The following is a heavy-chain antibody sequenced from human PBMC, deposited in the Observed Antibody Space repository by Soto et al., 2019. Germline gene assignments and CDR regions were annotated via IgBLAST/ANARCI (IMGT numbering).Heavy chain of an antibody. CDR2: INAEDGKT. Sequence: ASVKVSCKASGYTFTSYGISWVRQAPGQGLEWMGCINAEDGKTIYAQKFQGRVTMTKDTSTNTAYMELSSLRSEDTSAYYCATDLEYSGWYHAFDIWGQGTMVTVSS. V-gene: IGHV1-18*01. CDR1: GYTFTSYG. D-gene: IGHD6-19*01. J-gene: IGHJ3*02. CDR3: ATDLEYSGWYHAFDI.